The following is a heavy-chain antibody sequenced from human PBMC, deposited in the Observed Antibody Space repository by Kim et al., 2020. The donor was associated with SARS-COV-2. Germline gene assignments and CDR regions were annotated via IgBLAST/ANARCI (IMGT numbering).Heavy chain of an antibody. D-gene: IGHD3-16*01. V-gene: IGHV3-48*01. CDR3: ARDLGGYFDY. J-gene: IGHJ4*02. CDR2: STI. Sequence: STIYYADSVKGRITISRDNAKNSLYLQMNSLRAEDTAVYYCARDLGGYFDYWGQGTLVTVSS.